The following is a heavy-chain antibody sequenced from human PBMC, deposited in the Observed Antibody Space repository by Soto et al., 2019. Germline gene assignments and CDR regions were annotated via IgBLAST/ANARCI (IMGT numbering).Heavy chain of an antibody. CDR3: ARVTGTSGVYYYYYMDV. CDR1: GFTFSSYG. J-gene: IGHJ6*03. Sequence: HPGVSLRLSCAASGFTFSSYGMHWVRQAPGKGLEWVAVIWYDGSNKYYADSVKGRFTISRDNSKNTLYLQMNSLRAEDTAVYYCARVTGTSGVYYYYYMDVWGKGTTVTAP. CDR2: IWYDGSNK. D-gene: IGHD1-1*01. V-gene: IGHV3-33*01.